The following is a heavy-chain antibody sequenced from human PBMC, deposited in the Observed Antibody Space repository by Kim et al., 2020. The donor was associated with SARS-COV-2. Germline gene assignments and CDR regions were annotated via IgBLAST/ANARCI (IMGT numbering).Heavy chain of an antibody. J-gene: IGHJ5*02. D-gene: IGHD6-13*01. CDR3: AREAAGTGWFDP. V-gene: IGHV1-46*01. Sequence: SYAQKFQGRVTMTRDTSTSTVYMELSSLRSEDTAVYYCAREAAGTGWFDPWGQGTLVTVSS.